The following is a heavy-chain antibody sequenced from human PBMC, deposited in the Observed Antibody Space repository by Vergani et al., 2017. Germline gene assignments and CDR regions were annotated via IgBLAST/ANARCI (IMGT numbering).Heavy chain of an antibody. J-gene: IGHJ6*02. Sequence: QLQLQESGPGLVKPSETLSLTCTVSGCSISSSSYYWSWIRQPPGKGLEWIGYIYYSGSTNYNPSLKSRVTISVDTSKNQFSLKLSSVTAADTAVYYCARVFGYGMDVWGQGTTVTVSS. CDR3: ARVFGYGMDV. CDR2: IYYSGST. V-gene: IGHV4-61*01. D-gene: IGHD3-3*01. CDR1: GCSISSSSYY.